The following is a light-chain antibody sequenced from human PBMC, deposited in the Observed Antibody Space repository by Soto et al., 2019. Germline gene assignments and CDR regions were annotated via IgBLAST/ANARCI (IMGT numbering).Light chain of an antibody. CDR2: DSD. V-gene: IGLV1-51*01. CDR1: SSNIENNY. CDR3: GAWDSSLNVVL. Sequence: QSVLTQPPSVSAAPGQKVTISCSGSSSNIENNYVSWYQQLPGTAPKLIIYDSDRRPSEIPDRFSGSKSGTSATLGITGLQNGDEADYYCGAWDSSLNVVLFGGGTKRTVL. J-gene: IGLJ2*01.